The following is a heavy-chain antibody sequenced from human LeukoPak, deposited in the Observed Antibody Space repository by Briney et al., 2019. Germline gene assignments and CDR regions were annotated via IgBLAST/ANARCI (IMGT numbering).Heavy chain of an antibody. D-gene: IGHD2-15*01. Sequence: PSETLSLTCAVYGGSFSGYYWSWIPQPPGKGLEWIGEINHSGSTNYNPSLKSRVTISVDTSKNQFSLKLSSVTAADTAVYYCARGRICSGGSCYGGWFDPWGQGTLVTVSS. V-gene: IGHV4-34*01. CDR2: INHSGST. CDR3: ARGRICSGGSCYGGWFDP. J-gene: IGHJ5*02. CDR1: GGSFSGYY.